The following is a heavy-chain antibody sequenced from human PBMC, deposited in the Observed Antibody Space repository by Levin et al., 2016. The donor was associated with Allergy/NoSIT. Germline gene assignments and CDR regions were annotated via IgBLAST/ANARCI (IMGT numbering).Heavy chain of an antibody. Sequence: GESLKISCAASGFTFSSYSMNWVRQAPGKGLEWVSSISSSSSYIYYADSVKGRFTISRDNAKNSLYLQMNSLRAEDTAVYYCTRRVAEPGQTWGGAMDVWGQGTTVTVSS. CDR3: TRRVAEPGQTWGGAMDV. J-gene: IGHJ6*02. D-gene: IGHD6-13*01. CDR1: GFTFSSYS. CDR2: ISSSSSYI. V-gene: IGHV3-21*01.